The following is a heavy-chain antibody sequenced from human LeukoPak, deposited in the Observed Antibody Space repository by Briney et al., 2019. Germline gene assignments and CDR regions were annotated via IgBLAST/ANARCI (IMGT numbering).Heavy chain of an antibody. CDR1: GGSITSDY. J-gene: IGHJ4*02. Sequence: SATLSLTCTVSGGSITSDYWSWIRQPPGKGLEWIGYIYYSGSTNYNPSLKSRVTISVDTSKNQFSLKLSSVTAADTAVYYCARQLDFWSGYYGQGSYYFDYGGQGTLVTVSS. D-gene: IGHD3-3*01. CDR3: ARQLDFWSGYYGQGSYYFDY. V-gene: IGHV4-59*08. CDR2: IYYSGST.